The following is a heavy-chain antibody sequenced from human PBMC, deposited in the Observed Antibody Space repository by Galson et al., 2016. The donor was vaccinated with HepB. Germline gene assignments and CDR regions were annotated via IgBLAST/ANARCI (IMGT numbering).Heavy chain of an antibody. D-gene: IGHD6-13*01. Sequence: LRLSCATSGFTFTRYNMNWVRQAPGMGLEWVSSISSGSSYMYYADSVKGRFTISRVNVKKSLYLQMNSLRPEDTAVYYCARVREQQLLDAFDIWGQGTMVTVSS. V-gene: IGHV3-21*01. CDR3: ARVREQQLLDAFDI. CDR2: ISSGSSYM. CDR1: GFTFTRYN. J-gene: IGHJ3*02.